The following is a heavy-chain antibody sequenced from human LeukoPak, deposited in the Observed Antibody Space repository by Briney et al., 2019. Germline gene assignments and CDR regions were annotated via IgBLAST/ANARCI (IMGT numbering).Heavy chain of an antibody. CDR3: ASLLNGGVSHWFDP. CDR1: GGSITSSTSY. J-gene: IGHJ5*02. D-gene: IGHD7-27*01. V-gene: IGHV4-39*01. CDR2: IYYSGST. Sequence: SETLSLTCTVSGGSITSSTSYWGWIRQPPGKGLECIGTIYYSGSTYYNPSLKSRATMSVDTSKNQFSLKLSSVTAADTAVYYCASLLNGGVSHWFDPWGQGTLVTVSS.